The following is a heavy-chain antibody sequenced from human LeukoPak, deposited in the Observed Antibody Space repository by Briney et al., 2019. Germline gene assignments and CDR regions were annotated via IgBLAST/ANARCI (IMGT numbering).Heavy chain of an antibody. CDR3: AKGGYAFQYNWFDP. CDR1: GFTFSRFW. D-gene: IGHD1-1*01. Sequence: GGSLRLSCAASGFTFSRFWMSWVRQAPGKGLEWVARIKEDGGEKMYVDSVKGRFTISRDNSKNTLYLQMNSLRAEDTAVYYCAKGGYAFQYNWFDPWGQGTLVTVSS. V-gene: IGHV3-7*01. CDR2: IKEDGGEK. J-gene: IGHJ5*02.